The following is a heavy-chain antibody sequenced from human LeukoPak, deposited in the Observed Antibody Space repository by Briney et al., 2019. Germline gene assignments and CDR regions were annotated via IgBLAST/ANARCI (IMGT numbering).Heavy chain of an antibody. CDR1: GYTLTELS. CDR2: FDPEDGET. V-gene: IGHV1-24*01. Sequence: EASVKVSCKVSGYTLTELSMHWVRQAPGKGLEWMGGFDPEDGETIYAQKFQGRVTMTEDTSTDTAYMELSSLRSEDTAVYYCATHPRFVSPSPGDYWGQGTLVTVSS. CDR3: ATHPRFVSPSPGDY. D-gene: IGHD1-1*01. J-gene: IGHJ4*02.